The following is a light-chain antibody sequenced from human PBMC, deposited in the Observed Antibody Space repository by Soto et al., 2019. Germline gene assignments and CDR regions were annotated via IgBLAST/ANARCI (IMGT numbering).Light chain of an antibody. CDR3: QQYNNWPWWT. CDR1: QSVSSN. Sequence: EIVMTQSPANMSVSPGEGATLSCRASQSVSSNLAWYQQKPGQAPRLLIYGASTRATGIPATFSGSGSGTEFTLTISSLQSEDFAVYYCQQYNNWPWWTFGQGTKVEIK. CDR2: GAS. V-gene: IGKV3-15*01. J-gene: IGKJ1*01.